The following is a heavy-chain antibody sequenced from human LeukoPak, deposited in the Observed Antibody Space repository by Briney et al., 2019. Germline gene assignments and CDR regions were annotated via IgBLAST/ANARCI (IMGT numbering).Heavy chain of an antibody. Sequence: SETLSLTCTVSGGSISSYYWSWIRQPPGKGLEWIGYIYYGGSTKYNPSLKSRVAISVDTSKNQFSLKLTSVTAADTAVYYCARSRMGTTLSGFDYWGQGTLVTVSS. CDR1: GGSISSYY. J-gene: IGHJ4*02. CDR2: IYYGGST. CDR3: ARSRMGTTLSGFDY. D-gene: IGHD2/OR15-2a*01. V-gene: IGHV4-59*01.